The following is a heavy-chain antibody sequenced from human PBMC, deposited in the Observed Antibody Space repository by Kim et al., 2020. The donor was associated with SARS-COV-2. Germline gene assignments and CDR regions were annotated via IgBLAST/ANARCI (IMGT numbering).Heavy chain of an antibody. CDR1: GGSISSYY. Sequence: ETLSLTCTVSGGSISSYYWSWIRQPPGKGLEWIGYIYYSGSTNYNPSLKSRVTISVDTSKNQFSLKLSSVTAAATAVYYSARVPPLYSSSWYPWSDP. CDR2: IYYSGST. V-gene: IGHV4-59*01. CDR3: ARVPPLYSSSWYPWSDP. J-gene: IGHJ5*02. D-gene: IGHD6-13*01.